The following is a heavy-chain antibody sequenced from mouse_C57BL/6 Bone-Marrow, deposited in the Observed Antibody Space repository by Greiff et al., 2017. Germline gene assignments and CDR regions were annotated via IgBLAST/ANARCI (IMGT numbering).Heavy chain of an antibody. CDR3: ASEGFYDYDAMDD. D-gene: IGHD2-3*01. CDR2: IYPGSGST. CDR1: GYTFTSYW. V-gene: IGHV1-55*01. J-gene: IGHJ4*01. Sequence: QVQLQQPGAELVKPGASVKMSCKASGYTFTSYWITWVKQRPGQGLEWIGDIYPGSGSTNYNEKFKSKATLTVDTSSSTAYMQLSSLTSEDSAVYYCASEGFYDYDAMDDWGKGTSVTVAS.